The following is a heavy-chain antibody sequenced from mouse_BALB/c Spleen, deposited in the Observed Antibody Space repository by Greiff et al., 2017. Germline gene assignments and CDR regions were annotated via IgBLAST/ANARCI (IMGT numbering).Heavy chain of an antibody. CDR3: ARGGGNYEGYAMDY. D-gene: IGHD1-1*01. CDR2: IYPGDGDT. Sequence: QVQLQQSGAELVRPGSSVKISCKASGYAFSSYWMNWVKQRPGQGLEWIGQIYPGDGDTNYNGKFKGKATLTADKSSSTAYMQLSSLTSEDSAVYFGARGGGNYEGYAMDYWGQGTSVTVSS. V-gene: IGHV1-80*01. J-gene: IGHJ4*01. CDR1: GYAFSSYW.